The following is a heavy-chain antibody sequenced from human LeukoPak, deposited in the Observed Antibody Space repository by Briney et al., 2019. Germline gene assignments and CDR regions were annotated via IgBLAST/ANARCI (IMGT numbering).Heavy chain of an antibody. CDR2: IYTSGST. V-gene: IGHV4-61*02. D-gene: IGHD3-22*01. CDR1: GGSISSGSYY. Sequence: SETLSLTCTVSGGSISSGSYYWSWIRQPAGTGLEWIGRIYTSGSTNYNPSLKSRVTISVDTSKNQFSLKLSSVTAADTAVYYCARETYYYDSSGHDYWGQGTLVTVSS. CDR3: ARETYYYDSSGHDY. J-gene: IGHJ4*02.